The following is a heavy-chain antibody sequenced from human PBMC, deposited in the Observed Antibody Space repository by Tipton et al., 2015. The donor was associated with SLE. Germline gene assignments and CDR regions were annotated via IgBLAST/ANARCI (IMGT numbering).Heavy chain of an antibody. Sequence: SLRLSCAASGFTFSSYAVTWVRQAPGKELEWVAFIRFDGNDKMYLDSVKGRLSISRDNSKDTLYLQMSSLRAEDTAVYYCAKDRYCSGGTCFASYFDHWGQGNLVTVSS. D-gene: IGHD2-15*01. CDR3: AKDRYCSGGTCFASYFDH. J-gene: IGHJ4*02. CDR2: IRFDGNDK. V-gene: IGHV3-30*02. CDR1: GFTFSSYA.